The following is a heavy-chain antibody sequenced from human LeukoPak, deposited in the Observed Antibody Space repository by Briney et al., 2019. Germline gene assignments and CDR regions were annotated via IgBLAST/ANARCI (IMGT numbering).Heavy chain of an antibody. CDR3: ARDFNDDILTGRFHY. CDR1: GFSFSSYS. V-gene: IGHV3-48*01. CDR2: ISISGGTI. D-gene: IGHD3-9*01. Sequence: GGSLRLSCAASGFSFSSYSMNWVRQAPGKGLEWISYISISGGTIYYTDSVKGRFTISRDNAKNSLFLQMNSLRAEDTAVYYCARDFNDDILTGRFHYWGQGTLVTVSS. J-gene: IGHJ4*02.